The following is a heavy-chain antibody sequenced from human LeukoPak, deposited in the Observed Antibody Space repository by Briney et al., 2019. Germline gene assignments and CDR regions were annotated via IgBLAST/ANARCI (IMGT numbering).Heavy chain of an antibody. CDR2: INPGDSDT. CDR1: GYSFTSYW. CDR3: ARHSGSGSYRSAFGY. V-gene: IGHV5-51*01. D-gene: IGHD3-10*01. Sequence: GESLKIFCKGSGYSFTSYWIGWVRQMPGKGLEWLVIINPGDSDTTYSASFEGQVTISADKSISTAYLQWSSLKASDTAMYYCARHSGSGSYRSAFGYWGQGTLVTVSS. J-gene: IGHJ4*02.